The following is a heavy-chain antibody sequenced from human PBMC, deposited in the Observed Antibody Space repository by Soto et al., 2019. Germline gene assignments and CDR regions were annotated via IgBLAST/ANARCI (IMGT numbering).Heavy chain of an antibody. CDR2: IYWDDDK. J-gene: IGHJ4*02. CDR1: GLSFSTSGVS. CDR3: VHRGTLEQGFHH. V-gene: IGHV2-5*02. Sequence: QITLKESGPTLVKPTQTLTLTCTFSGLSFSTSGVSVGWIRQPPGRALEWLAVIYWDDDKHYIPSLKNRLTITKHTSKNQVVLTMPNMDPVDTATYYCVHRGTLEQGFHHWGQGTLVTVSS. D-gene: IGHD1-1*01.